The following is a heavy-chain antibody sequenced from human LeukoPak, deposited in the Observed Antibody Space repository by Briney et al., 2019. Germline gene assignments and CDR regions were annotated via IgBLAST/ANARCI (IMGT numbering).Heavy chain of an antibody. CDR2: INPNSGGT. D-gene: IGHD6-13*01. CDR3: ARGAGSSWFDY. CDR1: GYTFTGYY. Sequence: ASVKVSCKASGYTFTGYYMHWVRQAPGQGLEWMGWINPNSGGTNYVQRFQGRVTMTRDTSISTAYMELSRLRSDDTAVYYCARGAGSSWFDYWGQGTLVTVSS. J-gene: IGHJ4*02. V-gene: IGHV1-2*02.